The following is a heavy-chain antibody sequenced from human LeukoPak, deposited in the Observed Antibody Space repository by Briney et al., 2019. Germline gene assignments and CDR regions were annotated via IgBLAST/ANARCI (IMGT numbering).Heavy chain of an antibody. CDR3: AKTRPLDSSSWSHGDY. J-gene: IGHJ4*02. CDR2: ISGSGDST. CDR1: GFTFSNYA. V-gene: IGHV3-23*01. D-gene: IGHD6-13*01. Sequence: GGSLRLSCAASGFTFSNYAMSWVRQAPGKGLEWVSAISGSGDSTYYGDSVKGRFTISRDNSKNTLYLQMNSLRAEDTAVYYCAKTRPLDSSSWSHGDYWGQGTLVTVSS.